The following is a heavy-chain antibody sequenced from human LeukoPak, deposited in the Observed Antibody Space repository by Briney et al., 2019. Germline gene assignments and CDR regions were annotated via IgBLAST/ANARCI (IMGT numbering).Heavy chain of an antibody. Sequence: GGSLRLSCAASGFIFSSYAMNWVRQAPGKGLEWISYISSDSGTICYADSMKGRFTISRDNARNSLYLQMNSLRAEDTAVYYCARDKKGIDYWGQGTLVTVSS. D-gene: IGHD3-10*01. CDR1: GFIFSSYA. CDR3: ARDKKGIDY. J-gene: IGHJ4*02. V-gene: IGHV3-48*01. CDR2: ISSDSGTI.